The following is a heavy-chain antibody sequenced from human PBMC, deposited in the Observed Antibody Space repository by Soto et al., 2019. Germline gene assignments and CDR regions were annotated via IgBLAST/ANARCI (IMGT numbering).Heavy chain of an antibody. V-gene: IGHV1-46*03. J-gene: IGHJ4*02. D-gene: IGHD3-22*01. CDR1: GDTLSTYY. CDR3: ARGVGYSDSSGYPFDY. Sequence: ASVKVSCKASGDTLSTYYMHWARQAPGQGLEWMGIINPRSGKTNYPQKFQGRVTMTRDTSTPTVYMELSTLRSEDTAMYYCARGVGYSDSSGYPFDYWGQGTLVTVSS. CDR2: INPRSGKT.